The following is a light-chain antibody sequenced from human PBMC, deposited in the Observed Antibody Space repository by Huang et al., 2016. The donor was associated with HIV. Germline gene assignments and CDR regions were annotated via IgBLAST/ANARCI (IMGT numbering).Light chain of an antibody. CDR3: QQSYSTPVT. J-gene: IGKJ1*01. CDR2: AAS. CDR1: QSISNY. V-gene: IGKV1-39*01. Sequence: DIQMTQSPSSLSASVGDRVTITCRASQSISNYLTWYQQKPGKAPKLLIYAASTLQSGVPSRFSDSGSGTDFTLTISSLQPEDFATYYCQQSYSTPVTFGQGTKVEIK.